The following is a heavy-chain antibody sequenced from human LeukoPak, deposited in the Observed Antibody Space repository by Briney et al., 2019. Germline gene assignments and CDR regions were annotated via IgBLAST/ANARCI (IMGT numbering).Heavy chain of an antibody. CDR1: GFTFSSYA. J-gene: IGHJ4*02. V-gene: IGHV3-23*01. D-gene: IGHD2-2*01. CDR2: ISGGGGNT. Sequence: GSLRLSCAASGFTFSSYAMSWVRQAPGKGLEWVSAISGGGGNTYYAESVKGRFTISRDNSKNTLYLQMNSLRAEDTAIYYCAKDPTNIVVVPAASNYFDYWGQGTLVTVSS. CDR3: AKDPTNIVVVPAASNYFDY.